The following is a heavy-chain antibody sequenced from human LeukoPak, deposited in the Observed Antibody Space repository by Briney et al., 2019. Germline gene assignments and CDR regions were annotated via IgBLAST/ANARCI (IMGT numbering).Heavy chain of an antibody. D-gene: IGHD2-2*01. CDR3: ARTTEDCSSTSCYQYWFDP. Sequence: SEPLSLTCTVSGGSINSYYWTWIRQPPGKGLEWIGNIYNSGNTNYNPSLKSRVTISVDTSKNQFSLKLNSVTAADTAVYYCARTTEDCSSTSCYQYWFDPWGQGTLVTVSS. J-gene: IGHJ5*02. CDR1: GGSINSYY. V-gene: IGHV4-59*01. CDR2: IYNSGNT.